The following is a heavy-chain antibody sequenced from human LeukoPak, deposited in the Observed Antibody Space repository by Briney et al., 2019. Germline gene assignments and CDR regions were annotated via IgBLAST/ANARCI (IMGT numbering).Heavy chain of an antibody. J-gene: IGHJ5*02. D-gene: IGHD3-3*01. CDR2: INPSGGST. CDR3: ARERSAKYYDFWSGYPLETNWFDP. V-gene: IGHV1-46*03. Sequence: ASVKVSCKASGGTFSSYAISWVRRAPGQGLEWMGIINPSGGSTSYAQKFQGRVTMTRDTSTSTVYMELSSLRSEDTAVYYCARERSAKYYDFWSGYPLETNWFDPWGQGTLVTVSS. CDR1: GGTFSSYA.